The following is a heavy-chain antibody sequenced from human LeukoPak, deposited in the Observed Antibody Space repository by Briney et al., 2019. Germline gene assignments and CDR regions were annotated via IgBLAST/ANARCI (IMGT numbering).Heavy chain of an antibody. J-gene: IGHJ4*02. Sequence: PGGSLRLSCAASGFTFSSYWMHWVRQAPGKGLVWVSRINSDGSSTSYADSVKGRLTISRDNAKNTLYLQMNSLRAEDTAVYYCAKDSGYCSSTSCYRWLDYWGQGTLVTVSS. CDR3: AKDSGYCSSTSCYRWLDY. D-gene: IGHD2-2*02. V-gene: IGHV3-74*01. CDR2: INSDGSST. CDR1: GFTFSSYW.